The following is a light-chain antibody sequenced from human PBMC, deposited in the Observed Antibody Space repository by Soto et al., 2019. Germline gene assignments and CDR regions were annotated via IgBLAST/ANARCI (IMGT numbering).Light chain of an antibody. CDR1: SSNLGSNY. CDR3: AAWDDSLSVRCV. Sequence: QSVLTQPPSASGTPGQRVTISCSGSSSNLGSNYVYWYQQLPGTAPKLLIYRNNQRPSGVPDRFSGSKSGTSASLAISGLRSEDEADYYCAAWDDSLSVRCVFGGGTKLTVL. CDR2: RNN. J-gene: IGLJ2*01. V-gene: IGLV1-47*01.